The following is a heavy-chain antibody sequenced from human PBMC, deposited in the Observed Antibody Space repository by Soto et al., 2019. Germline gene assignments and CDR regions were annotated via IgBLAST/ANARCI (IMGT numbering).Heavy chain of an antibody. Sequence: GGSLRLSCAASGFTFSSYAMHWVRQAPGKGLEWVAVISYDGSNKYYADSVKGRFTISRDNSKNTLYLQMNSLRAEDTAVYYCARSSEGIAVAVYFDYWGQGTLVTVSS. V-gene: IGHV3-30-3*01. CDR1: GFTFSSYA. CDR3: ARSSEGIAVAVYFDY. D-gene: IGHD6-19*01. J-gene: IGHJ4*02. CDR2: ISYDGSNK.